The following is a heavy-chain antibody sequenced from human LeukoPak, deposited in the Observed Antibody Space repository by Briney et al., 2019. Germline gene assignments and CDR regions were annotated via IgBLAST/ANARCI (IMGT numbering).Heavy chain of an antibody. J-gene: IGHJ4*02. CDR1: GFTFSSYA. Sequence: PGGSLRLSCAASGFTFSSYAMHWVRLAPGKGLEWVAVISYDGSNKYYADSVKGRFTISRDNSKNTLYLQMNSLRAEDTAVYYCARGITMIVVVITTHFDYWGQGTLVTVSS. CDR2: ISYDGSNK. D-gene: IGHD3-22*01. CDR3: ARGITMIVVVITTHFDY. V-gene: IGHV3-30-3*01.